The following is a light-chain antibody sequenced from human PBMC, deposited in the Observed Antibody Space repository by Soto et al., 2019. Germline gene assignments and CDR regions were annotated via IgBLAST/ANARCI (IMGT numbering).Light chain of an antibody. CDR1: QSVSDN. CDR2: GAS. J-gene: IGKJ4*01. V-gene: IGKV3D-15*01. Sequence: EIVMTQSPATLSVSPGERATLSCRASQSVSDNLAWYQQKPGQAPSLLIYGASTRATGIPARFSGSGSGTEFTLTISSLQSEDFAVYYCQQYNNWPLTFGGRTKVDIK. CDR3: QQYNNWPLT.